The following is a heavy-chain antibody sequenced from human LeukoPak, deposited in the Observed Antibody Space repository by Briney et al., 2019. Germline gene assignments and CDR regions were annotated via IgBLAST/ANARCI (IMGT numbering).Heavy chain of an antibody. CDR2: IWYDGSNE. CDR3: ARRDGYNLNYFDY. D-gene: IGHD5-24*01. V-gene: IGHV3-33*01. J-gene: IGHJ4*02. Sequence: GGSLRLSCAASGFTFSNYGMHWVRQAPGKGLEWVAVIWYDGSNENYADSVKGRFTISRDNSKDTLYLQMSGLRAEDTAVYYCARRDGYNLNYFDYWGQGTLVTVSS. CDR1: GFTFSNYG.